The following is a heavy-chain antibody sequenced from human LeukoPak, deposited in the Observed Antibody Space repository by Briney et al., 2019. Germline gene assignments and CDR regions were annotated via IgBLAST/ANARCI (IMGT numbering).Heavy chain of an antibody. CDR2: INHSGST. CDR3: ARDTKGSGSYYYYYYYMDV. V-gene: IGHV4-34*01. CDR1: GGSFSGYY. J-gene: IGHJ6*03. D-gene: IGHD3-10*01. Sequence: SETLSLTCAVYGGSFSGYYWSWIRQPPGKGLEWIGEINHSGSTNYNPSLKSRVTISLDTSKNQFSLKLSSVTAADTAVYYCARDTKGSGSYYYYYYYMDVWGKGTTVTISS.